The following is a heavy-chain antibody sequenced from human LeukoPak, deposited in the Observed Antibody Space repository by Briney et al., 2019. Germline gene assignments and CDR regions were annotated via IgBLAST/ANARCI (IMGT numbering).Heavy chain of an antibody. J-gene: IGHJ4*02. Sequence: SQTLSLTCTVSGGSISSGGYYWSWLRQHPGKGLEWIGYIYYSGSTYYNPSLKSRVTISVDTSKTQFSLKLSSVTAADTAVYYCARVALYYDSMSLDYWGQGTLVTVSS. V-gene: IGHV4-31*03. D-gene: IGHD3-22*01. CDR2: IYYSGST. CDR3: ARVALYYDSMSLDY. CDR1: GGSISSGGYY.